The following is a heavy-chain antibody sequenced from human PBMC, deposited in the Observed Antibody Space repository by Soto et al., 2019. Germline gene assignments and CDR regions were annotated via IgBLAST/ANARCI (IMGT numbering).Heavy chain of an antibody. CDR1: GFPLSKYF. V-gene: IGHV3-23*01. D-gene: IGHD1-26*01. J-gene: IGHJ4*02. Sequence: GGAPRLSCAAPGFPLSKYFMNWGRPAPGQGLEWVSSISNSGGGTYYADSVRGRFTISRDNSKNTLYLQMNSLRAEDTAVYYCAKEDVGGYYYSGLWGRGTLVTVSS. CDR2: ISNSGGGT. CDR3: AKEDVGGYYYSGL.